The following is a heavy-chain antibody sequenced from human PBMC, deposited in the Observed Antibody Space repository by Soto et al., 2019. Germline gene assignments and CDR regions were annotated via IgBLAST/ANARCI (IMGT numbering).Heavy chain of an antibody. CDR3: ATSSSGSYYYFDY. V-gene: IGHV4-59*04. CDR1: GDSVTSHY. J-gene: IGHJ4*02. CDR2: IYYSGST. D-gene: IGHD1-26*01. Sequence: SETLSLTCSFSGDSVTSHYLSWIRQSPGKGLEWIGSIYYSGSTYYNPSLKSRVTISLDTSKNQFSLRLSSVTAADTAVYYCATSSSGSYYYFDYWGQGTLVTVSS.